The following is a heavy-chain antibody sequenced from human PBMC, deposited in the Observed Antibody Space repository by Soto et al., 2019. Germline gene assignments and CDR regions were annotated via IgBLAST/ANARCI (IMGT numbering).Heavy chain of an antibody. D-gene: IGHD1-7*01. CDR1: GFTFSHYC. CDR2: IKEDVSYK. J-gene: IGHJ4*02. CDR3: VRGTSDPGLDN. V-gene: IGHV3-7*03. Sequence: XVGLRLSCAACGFTFSHYCMNWVRQAPGKGLEWVANIKEDVSYKNYVDSVKGRFTISRDNAKNALYLQINSLRAEDTAVYYCVRGTSDPGLDNWGQGTLVTVSS.